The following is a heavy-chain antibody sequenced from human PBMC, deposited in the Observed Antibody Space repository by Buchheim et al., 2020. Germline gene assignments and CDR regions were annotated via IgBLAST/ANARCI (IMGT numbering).Heavy chain of an antibody. V-gene: IGHV4-31*03. CDR1: GGSISSGGYY. D-gene: IGHD3-22*01. CDR2: IYNGVTT. CDR3: ARAGYYDSRGYLGDFDY. Sequence: VQLQESGPGLVKPSQTLSLTCTVSGGSISSGGYYWNWIRHHPGQGLEWIGYIYNGVTTHYNPSLSSRLIISVDKSENQFSLKLSSVTAADTAVYYCARAGYYDSRGYLGDFDYWGQGTL. J-gene: IGHJ4*02.